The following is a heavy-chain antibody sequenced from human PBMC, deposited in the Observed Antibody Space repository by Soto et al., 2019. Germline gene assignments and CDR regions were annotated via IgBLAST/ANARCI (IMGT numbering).Heavy chain of an antibody. J-gene: IGHJ1*01. Sequence: EVQLLESGGGLVQPGGSLRLSCAASGFTFSSYAMSWVRQAPGKGLEWVSAIRGSGGSTYYAESVKARFTISRDNSTTTLYLQMNGLRAEDTAVYYCVPLTVGGPPGYWRPGTLVTVSS. CDR3: VPLTVGGPPGY. CDR2: IRGSGGST. V-gene: IGHV3-23*01. D-gene: IGHD3-16*01. CDR1: GFTFSSYA.